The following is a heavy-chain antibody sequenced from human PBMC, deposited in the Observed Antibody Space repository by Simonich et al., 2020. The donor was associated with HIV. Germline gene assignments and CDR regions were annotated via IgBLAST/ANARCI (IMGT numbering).Heavy chain of an antibody. CDR2: VNPNRGGT. V-gene: IGHV1-2*02. Sequence: QVQLVHSGAEVKKPGASVKVSFKASSYTFTGSYINWVRQAPGQGLEGKEGVNPNRGGTTYAKKFQGRVTMTRDTAISAAYMELSRLRSDDTAVYYCARAPIDYFDTSGYLGGYMDVWGKGTTVTVSS. J-gene: IGHJ6*03. D-gene: IGHD3-22*01. CDR3: ARAPIDYFDTSGYLGGYMDV. CDR1: SYTFTGSY.